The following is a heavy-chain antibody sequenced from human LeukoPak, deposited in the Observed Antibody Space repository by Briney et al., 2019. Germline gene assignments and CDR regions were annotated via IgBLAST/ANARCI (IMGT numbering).Heavy chain of an antibody. V-gene: IGHV4-59*01. D-gene: IGHD6-25*01. CDR1: GCAISYYY. CDR3: ARAGGVKTAALDLDY. J-gene: IGHJ4*02. CDR2: LSYNGRT. Sequence: PSETRSLICSVLGCAISYYYWLWIRQPPATRLDWIGYLSYNGRTNYNPSLKSRVTISVDTSKNQFSLKLRFVTAADTAVYYCARAGGVKTAALDLDYWGQGTLVTVSS.